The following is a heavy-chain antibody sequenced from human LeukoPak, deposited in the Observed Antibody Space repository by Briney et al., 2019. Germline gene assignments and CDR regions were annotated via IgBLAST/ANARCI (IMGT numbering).Heavy chain of an antibody. J-gene: IGHJ3*01. Sequence: GVSLRLSCASSGFTFSSSGMHCVRQAPGKGLEGVAFMRYDGSKKYYTDAVEGRFTIYRDNSTNTLYLQMHSLRDEDTAVYYCAPLGYCSGDSCYSIPDAFDVWGQGTMVTVSS. CDR1: GFTFSSSG. D-gene: IGHD2-15*01. V-gene: IGHV3-30*02. CDR2: MRYDGSKK. CDR3: APLGYCSGDSCYSIPDAFDV.